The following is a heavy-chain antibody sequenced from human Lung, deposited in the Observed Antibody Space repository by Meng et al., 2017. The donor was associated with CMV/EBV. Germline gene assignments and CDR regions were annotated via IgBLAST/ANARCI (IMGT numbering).Heavy chain of an antibody. J-gene: IGHJ4*02. V-gene: IGHV4-4*02. CDR3: ARVVTALWGYYFDY. CDR1: GCPIRRRNW. CDR2: SYHSGST. D-gene: IGHD2-21*02. Sequence: VALPESCPSPGEPSGTLALNCAVFGCPIRRRNWRSWVRQPPGKGLEWIGESYHSGSTNYNPSLKSRVTISVDKSKNQFSLKLSSVTAADTAVYYCARVVTALWGYYFDYWGQGTLVTVSS.